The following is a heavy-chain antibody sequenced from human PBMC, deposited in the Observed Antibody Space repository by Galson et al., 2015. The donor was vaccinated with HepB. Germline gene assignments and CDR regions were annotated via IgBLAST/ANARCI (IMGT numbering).Heavy chain of an antibody. V-gene: IGHV3-30*18. Sequence: SLRLSCAASGFTFSSYGMHWVRQAPGKGLEWVAVISYDGSNKYYADSVKGRFTISRDNSKNTLYLQMNSLRAEDAAVYYCAKDPLASAASTGGWFDPWGQGTLVTVSS. J-gene: IGHJ5*02. CDR2: ISYDGSNK. D-gene: IGHD6-13*01. CDR3: AKDPLASAASTGGWFDP. CDR1: GFTFSSYG.